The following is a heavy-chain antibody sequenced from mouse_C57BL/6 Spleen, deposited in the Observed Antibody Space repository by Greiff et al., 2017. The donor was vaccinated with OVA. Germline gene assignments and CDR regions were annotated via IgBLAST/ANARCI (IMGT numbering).Heavy chain of an antibody. CDR1: GFSLTSYG. D-gene: IGHD1-1*01. CDR2: IWRGGST. V-gene: IGHV2-5*01. CDR3: AKNFDGSSPWYFDV. Sequence: QVQLQQSGPGLVQPSQRLSITCTVSGFSLTSYGVHWVRQSPGKGLEWLGVIWRGGSTDYNAAFMSRLSITKDNSKSQVFFKMNSLQADDTAIYYCAKNFDGSSPWYFDVWGTGTTVTVSS. J-gene: IGHJ1*03.